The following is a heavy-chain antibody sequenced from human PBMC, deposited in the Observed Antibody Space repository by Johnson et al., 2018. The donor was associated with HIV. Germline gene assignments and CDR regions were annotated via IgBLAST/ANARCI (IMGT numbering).Heavy chain of an antibody. V-gene: IGHV3-66*01. J-gene: IGHJ3*02. CDR2: IFSVGDV. D-gene: IGHD6-13*01. Sequence: VQLVESGGGLVQPGGSLRLSCAASGITVGTNYMSWVRQAPGKGLEWVSVIFSVGDVYYADSVKGRFTISRDNSKHTLYLQMNSLRAEDTAVYYCAKFLAWGLYSSSWYHAFDIWGPGTMVTVS. CDR1: GITVGTNY. CDR3: AKFLAWGLYSSSWYHAFDI.